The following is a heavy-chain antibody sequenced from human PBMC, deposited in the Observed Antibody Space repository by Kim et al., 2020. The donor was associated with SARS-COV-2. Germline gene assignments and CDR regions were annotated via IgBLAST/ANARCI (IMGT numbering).Heavy chain of an antibody. CDR2: GNGDT. V-gene: IGHV1-3*01. CDR3: LGGYYFDY. D-gene: IGHD2-15*01. J-gene: IGHJ4*02. Sequence: GNGDTIYSQKFQGRVNVTTDTSASTGYMELSSLTSEDSAVYYCLGGYYFDYWGQGTLVTVSS.